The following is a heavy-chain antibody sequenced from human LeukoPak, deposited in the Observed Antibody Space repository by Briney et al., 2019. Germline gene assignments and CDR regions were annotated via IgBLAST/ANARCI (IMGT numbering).Heavy chain of an antibody. CDR3: ARDVVVVPAAIHYGMDV. CDR2: INHSGRT. V-gene: IGHV4-34*01. J-gene: IGHJ6*02. Sequence: TSETLSLTCAVYGGSFSDYFWGWIRQPPGKGLEWIGEINHSGRTYYNPSLKRRVTISVDTSKNQFSLNLSSVTAADTAVYYCARDVVVVPAAIHYGMDVWGQGTTVTVSS. D-gene: IGHD2-2*01. CDR1: GGSFSDYF.